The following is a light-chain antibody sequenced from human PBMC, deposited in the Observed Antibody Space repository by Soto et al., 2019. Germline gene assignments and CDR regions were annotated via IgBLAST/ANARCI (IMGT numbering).Light chain of an antibody. CDR2: DAS. J-gene: IGKJ2*01. CDR3: QHYHSFPHT. CDR1: QSISNW. Sequence: DLPMTQSPSTLSAYVGDRVTITCRASQSISNWLAWYQQKPGQAPKLLMYDASKLESGVPSRFSGSGSGTEFTLTISSLQPDDFASYYCQHYHSFPHTFGQGAKLEIK. V-gene: IGKV1-5*01.